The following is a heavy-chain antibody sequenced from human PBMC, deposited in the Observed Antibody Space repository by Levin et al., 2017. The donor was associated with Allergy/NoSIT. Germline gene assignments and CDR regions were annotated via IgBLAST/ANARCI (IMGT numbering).Heavy chain of an antibody. Sequence: HGESLKISCEVSGYNLASYWIGWVRQMPGKGLEWMGIMNPQDSHTTYSPSLQGQVTMSADKSISTAYLQWSSLRASDTAVYYCARYRPVYGGNPDYWGQGTLVTVSS. CDR2: MNPQDSHT. D-gene: IGHD4-23*01. J-gene: IGHJ4*02. CDR1: GYNLASYW. CDR3: ARYRPVYGGNPDY. V-gene: IGHV5-51*01.